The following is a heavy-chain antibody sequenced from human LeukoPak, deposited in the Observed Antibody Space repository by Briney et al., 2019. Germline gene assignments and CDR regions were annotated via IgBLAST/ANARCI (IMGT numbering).Heavy chain of an antibody. V-gene: IGHV3-48*01. J-gene: IGHJ6*03. CDR1: GFTFSSYS. Sequence: GGSLRLSCAASGFTFSSYSMNWVRQAPGKGLEWVSYISSSSSTIYYADPVKGRFTISRDNAKNSLYLQMNSLRAEDTAVYYCASDPKGWLLSWYYMDVWGKGTTVTASS. CDR3: ASDPKGWLLSWYYMDV. CDR2: ISSSSSTI. D-gene: IGHD3-3*01.